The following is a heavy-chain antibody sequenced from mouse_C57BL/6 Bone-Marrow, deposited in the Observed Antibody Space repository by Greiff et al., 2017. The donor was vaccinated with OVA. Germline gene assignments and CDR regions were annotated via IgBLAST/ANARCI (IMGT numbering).Heavy chain of an antibody. Sequence: QVQLKESGPGLVQPSQSLFLTCSITGFPITSGYYWFWLRQSPGKPLGWMGYITHSGETFYNPSLQSPISITRETSKNQFFRQCNSVTTEDTDMYYWGGDSDGSSFCGAMDYWGQGTSVTVSS. CDR1: GFPITSGYY. J-gene: IGHJ4*01. D-gene: IGHD1-1*01. CDR2: ITHSGET. V-gene: IGHV12-3*01. CDR3: GGDSDGSSFCGAMDY.